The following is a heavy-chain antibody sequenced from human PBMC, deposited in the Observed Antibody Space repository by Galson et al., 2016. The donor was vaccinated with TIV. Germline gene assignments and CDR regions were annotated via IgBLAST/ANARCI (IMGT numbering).Heavy chain of an antibody. V-gene: IGHV5-51*01. CDR2: IYPGDSDT. J-gene: IGHJ3*02. D-gene: IGHD4-17*01. CDR1: GSSFTNYW. Sequence: QSGAEVKKPGESLKISCKGSGSSFTNYWIAWVRQMPGKGLEWMGIIYPGDSDTRYSPSFQGQATISADKFISTAYLQWSSLKASDTAMYYCGVKRDYGVAFEIWGQGTMRTVSS. CDR3: GVKRDYGVAFEI.